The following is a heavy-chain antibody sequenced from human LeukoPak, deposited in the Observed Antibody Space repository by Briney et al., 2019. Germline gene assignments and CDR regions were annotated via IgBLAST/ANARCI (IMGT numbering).Heavy chain of an antibody. V-gene: IGHV3-30-3*01. J-gene: IGHJ4*02. Sequence: RSVRLSCAASGFTFSSYAMHWVRQAPGKGLEWVAVISYDGSNKYYADSVKGRFTISRDNSKNTLYLQMNSLRAEDTAVYYCAREKGSYYVGYFDYWGQGTLVTVSS. D-gene: IGHD1-26*01. CDR2: ISYDGSNK. CDR3: AREKGSYYVGYFDY. CDR1: GFTFSSYA.